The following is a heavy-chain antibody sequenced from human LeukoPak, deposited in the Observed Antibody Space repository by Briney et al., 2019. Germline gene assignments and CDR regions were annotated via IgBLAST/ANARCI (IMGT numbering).Heavy chain of an antibody. Sequence: GGSLRLSCAASGFTFSSYAMSWVRQAPGKGLEWVSAISGSGGSTYYADSVKGRFTISRDNSKNSLYLQMNSLRAEDTAVYYCARARHCSSTSCYRPYGMDVWGQGTTVTVSS. V-gene: IGHV3-23*01. CDR1: GFTFSSYA. CDR2: ISGSGGST. J-gene: IGHJ6*02. D-gene: IGHD2-2*01. CDR3: ARARHCSSTSCYRPYGMDV.